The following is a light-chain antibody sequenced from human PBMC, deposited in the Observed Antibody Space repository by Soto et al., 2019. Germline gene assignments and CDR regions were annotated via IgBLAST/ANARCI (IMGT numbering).Light chain of an antibody. J-gene: IGLJ2*01. V-gene: IGLV2-14*01. CDR3: SSYSSSSIVV. CDR1: SSDVGGYNY. Sequence: QSVLTQPASVSGSPGQSITISCTGTSSDVGGYNYVSWYQHHPGKAPKLMIYEVSNRPSGVSNRFSGSKSGNTASLTISGLQAEDEADYYCSSYSSSSIVVFGGGTKVTVL. CDR2: EVS.